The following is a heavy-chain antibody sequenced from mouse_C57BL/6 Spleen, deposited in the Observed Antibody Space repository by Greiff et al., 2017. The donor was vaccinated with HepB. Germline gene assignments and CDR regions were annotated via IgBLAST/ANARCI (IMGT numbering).Heavy chain of an antibody. J-gene: IGHJ1*03. CDR1: GYTFTSYW. V-gene: IGHV1-52*01. CDR3: ARWGYGSSYGYFDV. D-gene: IGHD1-1*01. CDR2: IDPSDSET. Sequence: QVQLKQPGAELVRPGSSVKLSCKASGYTFTSYWMHWVKQRPIQGLEWIGNIDPSDSETHYNQKFKDKATLTVDKSSSTAYMQLSSLTSEDSAVYYCARWGYGSSYGYFDVWGTGTTVTVSS.